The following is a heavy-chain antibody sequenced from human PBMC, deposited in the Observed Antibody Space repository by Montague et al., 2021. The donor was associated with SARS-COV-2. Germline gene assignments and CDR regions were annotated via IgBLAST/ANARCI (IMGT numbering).Heavy chain of an antibody. D-gene: IGHD3-3*01. V-gene: IGHV4-59*01. J-gene: IGHJ6*02. CDR1: LGCIINYL. CDR2: MYHIRRT. CDR3: ARARGGTIFGVIVAYYGMDI. Sequence: SETLSLTCTVALGCIINYLWSWIGQSPAELLASTAFMYHIRRTKYHPSLKSRATISVDTSKNPFSLTMSSMTGADTAVYYCARARGGTIFGVIVAYYGMDIWGQGTTFTVS.